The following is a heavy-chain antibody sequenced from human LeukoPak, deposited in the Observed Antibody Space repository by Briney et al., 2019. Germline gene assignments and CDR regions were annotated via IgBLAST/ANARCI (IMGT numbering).Heavy chain of an antibody. CDR1: GGSFSGYY. CDR3: ARVLSIAARPLYFDY. CDR2: INHSGST. V-gene: IGHV4-34*01. J-gene: IGHJ4*02. D-gene: IGHD6-6*01. Sequence: ASETLSLTCAAYGGSFSGYYWSWIRQPPGKGLEWIGEINHSGSTNYNPSLKSRVTISVDTSKNQFSLKLSSVTAADTAVYYCARVLSIAARPLYFDYWGQGTLVTVSS.